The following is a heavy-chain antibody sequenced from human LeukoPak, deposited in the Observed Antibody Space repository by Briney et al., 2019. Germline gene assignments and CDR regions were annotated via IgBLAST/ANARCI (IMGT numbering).Heavy chain of an antibody. CDR3: ARDLRGSGYDS. Sequence: GASVKVSCKASGYTFTDYYIHWVRQAPGQGPEWMGWINLNSGGTDYAQKFRGRVTMTRDTSISLVYMELSRLRSNDTAVYYCARDLRGSGYDSWGQGTLVTVSS. J-gene: IGHJ4*02. V-gene: IGHV1-2*02. D-gene: IGHD3-10*01. CDR2: INLNSGGT. CDR1: GYTFTDYY.